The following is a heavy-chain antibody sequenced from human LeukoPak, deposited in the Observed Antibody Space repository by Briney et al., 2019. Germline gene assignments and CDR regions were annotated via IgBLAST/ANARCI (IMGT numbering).Heavy chain of an antibody. CDR2: ICGSGGST. CDR1: GFTFSSYA. D-gene: IGHD6-19*01. Sequence: AASLTLSCAASGFTFSSYAMSWVRQAQGQGLEWVSAICGSGGSTYYADSVKGRFTISRDNSKNTLYLQMNSLRAEDTAVYYCAKGLIAVAGRLYYYGMDVWGQGTTVTVSS. V-gene: IGHV3-23*01. J-gene: IGHJ6*02. CDR3: AKGLIAVAGRLYYYGMDV.